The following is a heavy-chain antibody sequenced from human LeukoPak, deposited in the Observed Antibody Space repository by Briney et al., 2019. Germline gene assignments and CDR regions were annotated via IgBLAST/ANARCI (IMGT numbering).Heavy chain of an antibody. J-gene: IGHJ5*02. CDR3: ARGGTTVVTPAGHP. D-gene: IGHD4-23*01. V-gene: IGHV3-30*02. Sequence: GGSLRLSCAASGFTFSSHGMHWVRQAPGKGLEWVAFIWYDGSNRYSADSVKGRFTISRDNSKNTLYLQMNSLRAEDTAVYYCARGGTTVVTPAGHPWGQGTLVTVSS. CDR2: IWYDGSNR. CDR1: GFTFSSHG.